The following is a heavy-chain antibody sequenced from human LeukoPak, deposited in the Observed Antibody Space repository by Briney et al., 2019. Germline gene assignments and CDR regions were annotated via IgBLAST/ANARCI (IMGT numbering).Heavy chain of an antibody. CDR1: GFIFTNYF. CDR2: IYHSGNT. J-gene: IGHJ4*02. V-gene: IGHV4-4*02. D-gene: IGHD3-22*01. CDR3: ACYYDSSGYRFDY. Sequence: GSLRLSCAASGFIFTNYFMSWVRQPPGKGLEWIGEIYHSGNTSYKPSLKSRVTMSVDKSKNQFSLKLSSVTAADTAVYYCACYYDSSGYRFDYWGQGTLVTVSS.